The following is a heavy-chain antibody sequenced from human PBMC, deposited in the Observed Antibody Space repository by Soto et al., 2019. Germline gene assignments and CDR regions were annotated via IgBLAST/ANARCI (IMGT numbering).Heavy chain of an antibody. Sequence: ASEKVSCKASGYTFTSYYMHWERQAPGQGLEWMGIINPSGGSTSYAQKFQGRVTMTRDTSTSTVYMELSSLSSEDTAVYYCARMYYDFWSGYDYWGQGTLVTVSS. D-gene: IGHD3-3*01. CDR3: ARMYYDFWSGYDY. CDR1: GYTFTSYY. V-gene: IGHV1-46*01. CDR2: INPSGGST. J-gene: IGHJ4*02.